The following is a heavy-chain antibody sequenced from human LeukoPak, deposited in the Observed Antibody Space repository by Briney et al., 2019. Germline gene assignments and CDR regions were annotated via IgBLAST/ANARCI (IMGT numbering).Heavy chain of an antibody. D-gene: IGHD2-2*01. V-gene: IGHV1-18*01. CDR2: ISAYNGNT. CDR1: GYTFTSYG. J-gene: IGHJ6*03. CDR3: ASADYSSSTCCSYYYYMDV. Sequence: ASVKVSCKASGYTFTSYGISWVRQAPGQGLEWMGWISAYNGNTNYAQKLQGRVTMTTDTSTSTAYMELRSLRSDDTAVYYCASADYSSSTCCSYYYYMDVWGKGTTVTISS.